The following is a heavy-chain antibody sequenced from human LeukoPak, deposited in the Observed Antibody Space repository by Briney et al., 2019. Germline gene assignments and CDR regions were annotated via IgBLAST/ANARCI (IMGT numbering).Heavy chain of an antibody. V-gene: IGHV4-39*07. CDR2: IFHNGNA. J-gene: IGHJ4*02. CDR3: ARGVVVTMIVVVETFDY. CDR1: GGSISTSNYY. Sequence: SETLSLTCSVSGGSISTSNYYWVWIRQSPEKGLEWIGSIFHNGNAFYSPSLQSRVTMSLDTSKSQFYLRLTSVTAADTAVYYCARGVVVTMIVVVETFDYWGQGTLVTVSS. D-gene: IGHD3-22*01.